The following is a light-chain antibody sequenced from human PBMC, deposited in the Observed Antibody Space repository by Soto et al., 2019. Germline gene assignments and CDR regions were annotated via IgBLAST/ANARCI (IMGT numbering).Light chain of an antibody. V-gene: IGKV1-5*01. Sequence: DIQMTQSPSTLSASVGDTVTVTCRASQSVSGWLAWYQQKPGEAPKLLIYDASALETGVPSRFSGSGSGTGFTFTISSLQPEDFATYYCQQYESLPLTFGQGTRLEIK. CDR3: QQYESLPLT. CDR2: DAS. J-gene: IGKJ5*01. CDR1: QSVSGW.